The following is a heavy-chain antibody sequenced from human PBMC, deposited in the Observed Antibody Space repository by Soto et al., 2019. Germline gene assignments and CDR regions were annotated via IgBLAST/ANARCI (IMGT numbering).Heavy chain of an antibody. CDR1: GFTVSTKS. CDR2: IYSGGST. J-gene: IGHJ4*02. Sequence: EVQLVESGGGLVQPGGSLRLSCAASGFTVSTKSMSWVRQAPGKGLEWVSVIYSGGSTFYADSERGRFTISRDNSKNTVNLQMNSLRAEDTAVYYCARDPWAADYWGQGTLVTVSS. CDR3: ARDPWAADY. V-gene: IGHV3-66*01. D-gene: IGHD3-16*01.